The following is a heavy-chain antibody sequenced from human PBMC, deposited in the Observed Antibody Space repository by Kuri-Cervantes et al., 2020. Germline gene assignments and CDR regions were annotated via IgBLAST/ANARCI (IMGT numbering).Heavy chain of an antibody. CDR1: GGSISSGGYY. Sequence: SETLSLTCTVSGGSISSGGYYWSWIRQHPGKGLEWIGYIYYSGSTYYNPSLKSRVTISVDTSKNQFSLKLSSVTAADTAVYYCARKGGHELREPYYYGMDVWGQGTTVTVSS. D-gene: IGHD1-14*01. J-gene: IGHJ6*02. CDR3: ARKGGHELREPYYYGMDV. V-gene: IGHV4-31*03. CDR2: IYYSGST.